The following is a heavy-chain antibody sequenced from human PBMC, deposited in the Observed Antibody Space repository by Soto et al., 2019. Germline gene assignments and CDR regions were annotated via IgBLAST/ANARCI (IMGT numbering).Heavy chain of an antibody. CDR3: ARAKELRYFDWLRGSAPIFDY. D-gene: IGHD3-9*01. CDR2: IYYSGST. V-gene: IGHV4-31*03. J-gene: IGHJ4*02. CDR1: GGSISSGGYY. Sequence: SETLSLTCTVSGGSISSGGYYWSWIRQHPGKGLEWIGYIYYSGSTYYNPSLKSRVTISVDTSKNQFSLKLSSVTAADTAVYYCARAKELRYFDWLRGSAPIFDYWGQGTLVT.